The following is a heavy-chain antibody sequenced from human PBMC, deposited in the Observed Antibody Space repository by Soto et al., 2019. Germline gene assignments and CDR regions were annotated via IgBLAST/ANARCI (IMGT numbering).Heavy chain of an antibody. CDR1: GGSITSGNSYS. Sequence: SETLSLTCTVSGGSITSGNSYSWSWIRQPPGKGLEWIGSISRSGSTSYNPSLKGRVTMSVDKSKNQFSLNLSSVTAADMAVYYCARAVAPYLGTWFDPWGQGTLVTVSS. CDR3: ARAVAPYLGTWFDP. V-gene: IGHV4-30-2*01. D-gene: IGHD3-16*01. J-gene: IGHJ5*02. CDR2: ISRSGST.